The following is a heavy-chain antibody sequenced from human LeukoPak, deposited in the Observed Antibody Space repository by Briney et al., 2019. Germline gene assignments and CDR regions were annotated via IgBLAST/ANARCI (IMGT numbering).Heavy chain of an antibody. CDR1: GGSISSYY. V-gene: IGHV4-59*08. Sequence: PSETLSLTCTVSGGSISSYYWSWIRQPPGKGLEWIGYIYYSGSTNYNPSLKSRVTISVDTSKNQFSLKLSSVTAADTAVYYCARLVAAAGISWFDPWGQGTLVTVSS. CDR3: ARLVAAAGISWFDP. J-gene: IGHJ5*02. CDR2: IYYSGST. D-gene: IGHD6-13*01.